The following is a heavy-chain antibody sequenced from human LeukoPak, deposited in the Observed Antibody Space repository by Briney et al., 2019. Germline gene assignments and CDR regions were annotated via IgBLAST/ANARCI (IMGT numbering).Heavy chain of an antibody. CDR1: GYTFTPYY. Sequence: ASLKVSCKTSGYTFTPYYMHWVRQAPGQRLEWMGWVNPTKGGTNYAQKFQGRVNMTRDTSISTAYMELSRLRSDDTAVYYCARVYYYYDSSGSLTLYFDYWGQGSLVSVSS. CDR3: ARVYYYYDSSGSLTLYFDY. J-gene: IGHJ4*02. V-gene: IGHV1-2*02. D-gene: IGHD3-22*01. CDR2: VNPTKGGT.